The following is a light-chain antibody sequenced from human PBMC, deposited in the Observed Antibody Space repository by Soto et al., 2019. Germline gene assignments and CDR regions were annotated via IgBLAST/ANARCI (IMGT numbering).Light chain of an antibody. Sequence: QSVLIQPPSASGTPGQRVTISCSGSSSNIGSNTVNWFQQVPGMAPRLLIYNDSQRPSGVPDRFSGSRSGTSASLAISGLQSEDEADYYCAAWDDSLIGVVFGGGTKLTVL. CDR1: SSNIGSNT. V-gene: IGLV1-44*01. J-gene: IGLJ2*01. CDR3: AAWDDSLIGVV. CDR2: NDS.